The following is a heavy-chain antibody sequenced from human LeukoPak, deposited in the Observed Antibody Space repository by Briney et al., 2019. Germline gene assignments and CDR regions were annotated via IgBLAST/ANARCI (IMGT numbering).Heavy chain of an antibody. J-gene: IGHJ4*02. CDR2: INWSGGST. Sequence: GGSLRLSCTASGFAIDEHGMSWVRQVPGKGLDWVSGINWSGGSTGYADPLRGRFTISRDNAKNSLYLQMDSLRAEDTALYYCARAPITSPFYFDYWGQGTLVTVSS. V-gene: IGHV3-20*04. CDR3: ARAPITSPFYFDY. D-gene: IGHD2-2*01. CDR1: GFAIDEHG.